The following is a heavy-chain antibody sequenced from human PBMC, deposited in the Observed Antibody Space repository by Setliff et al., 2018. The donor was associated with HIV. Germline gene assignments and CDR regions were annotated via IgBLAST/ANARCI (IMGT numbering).Heavy chain of an antibody. J-gene: IGHJ6*03. D-gene: IGHD2-15*01. CDR3: ARGPGGWQRDYYYYMDV. CDR1: GGSFNGYY. V-gene: IGHV4-34*01. Sequence: PSETLSLTCAVDGGSFNGYYWSWIRQPPEKGLEWIGEINHSGSTNYHPSLKSRVIISVDLSKNQFSLKLSSVTAADTAVYYCARGPGGWQRDYYYYMDVWGKGTTVTVSS. CDR2: INHSGST.